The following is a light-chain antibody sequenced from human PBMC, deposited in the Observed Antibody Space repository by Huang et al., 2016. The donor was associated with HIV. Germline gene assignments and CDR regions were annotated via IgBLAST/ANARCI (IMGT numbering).Light chain of an antibody. CDR1: QSLLHSDGKTH. CDR3: MQGVEVPLT. J-gene: IGKJ4*01. Sequence: DIVMTQSSLSLSVTPGQSASISCKSSQSLLHSDGKTHLSWYLQKPGQPPQLRIYEVSSRISGGPDRFSGSGSGTDFTLKISRVEAEDVGVYYCMQGVEVPLTFGGGTKVDIK. V-gene: IGKV2-29*02. CDR2: EVS.